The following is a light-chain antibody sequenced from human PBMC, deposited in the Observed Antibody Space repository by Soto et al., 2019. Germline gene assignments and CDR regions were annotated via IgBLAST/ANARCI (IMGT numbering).Light chain of an antibody. J-gene: IGLJ2*01. CDR2: DVS. CDR3: SSYTSSSTAV. CDR1: SSDVGGYNY. Sequence: QSALTQPASVSGSPGQSITISCTGTSSDVGGYNYVSWYQHHPGKAPKLMIYDVSNRPSGVSNRFSGSKSGDTASLTISGLQAEDGADYYCSSYTSSSTAVFGGGTKLTVL. V-gene: IGLV2-14*03.